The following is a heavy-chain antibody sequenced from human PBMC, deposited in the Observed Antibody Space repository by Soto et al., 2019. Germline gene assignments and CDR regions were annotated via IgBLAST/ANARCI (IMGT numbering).Heavy chain of an antibody. CDR2: IKSKTNGGAA. J-gene: IGHJ5*02. CDR3: TTGGGTMSSVEDA. V-gene: IGHV3-15*01. CDR1: GLTFSNVW. Sequence: PGGSLRLSCVASGLTFSNVWMTWVRQAPGKGLEWVGRIKSKTNGGAAEYATPVKGRFIISRDDSRNTMYLQMDSLKVEDTAMYFCTTGGGTMSSVEDAWGQGTTVTVSS. D-gene: IGHD3-16*01.